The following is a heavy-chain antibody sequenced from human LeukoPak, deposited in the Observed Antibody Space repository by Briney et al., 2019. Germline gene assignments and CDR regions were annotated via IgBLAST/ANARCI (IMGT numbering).Heavy chain of an antibody. D-gene: IGHD3-10*01. V-gene: IGHV4-34*01. CDR1: GGSFSGYY. CDR3: ARLPRWGSGSYYNNNWFDP. CDR2: INHSGST. Sequence: SETLSLTCAVYGGSFSGYYWSWIRQPPGKGLEWIGEINHSGSTNYNPSLKSRVTVSVDTSKNQFSLKLSSVTAADTAVYYCARLPRWGSGSYYNNNWFDPWGQGTLVTVSS. J-gene: IGHJ5*02.